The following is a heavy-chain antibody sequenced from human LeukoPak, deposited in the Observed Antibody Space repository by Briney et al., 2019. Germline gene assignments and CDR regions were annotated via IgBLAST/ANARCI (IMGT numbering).Heavy chain of an antibody. V-gene: IGHV4-61*01. J-gene: IGHJ4*02. CDR1: GGSVSSGIYY. CDR2: ISYSGTT. Sequence: PSETLSLTCTVSGGSVSSGIYYWSWIRQPPGKALEWIGYISYSGTTNYNPSLKSRVTISVDTSKNQFSLKLTSVTAADTAVYYCARMRHGDYFDYWGQGTLSPSPQ. D-gene: IGHD4-17*01. CDR3: ARMRHGDYFDY.